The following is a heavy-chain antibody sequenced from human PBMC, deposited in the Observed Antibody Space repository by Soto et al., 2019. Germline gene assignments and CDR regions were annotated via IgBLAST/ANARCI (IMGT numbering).Heavy chain of an antibody. D-gene: IGHD2-2*01. CDR1: GFTFSSYA. CDR2: ISGSGGST. V-gene: IGHV3-23*01. J-gene: IGHJ5*02. Sequence: EVQLLESGGGLVQPGGSLRLSCAASGFTFSSYAMRWVRQAPGKALEWVSAISGSGGSTYYADSVKRRFTISRDNSKNSLYLQMNSLRAEDTAVYYCAKGGAQLLHYNWFDPWGQGTLVTVSS. CDR3: AKGGAQLLHYNWFDP.